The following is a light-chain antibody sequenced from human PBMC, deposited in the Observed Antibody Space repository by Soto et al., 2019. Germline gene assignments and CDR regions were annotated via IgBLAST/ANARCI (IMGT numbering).Light chain of an antibody. J-gene: IGKJ1*01. CDR2: GAS. CDR3: QQYDTSPWT. CDR1: QSISSSY. Sequence: EIVLAKSPGTLSLSQGERATLSCRASQSISSSYLAWHQQKPGQAPRLLVYGASSRATGIPDRFRASGSGTDFTLTITRLEPEDFAVYYCQQYDTSPWTFGPGTKVDIK. V-gene: IGKV3-20*01.